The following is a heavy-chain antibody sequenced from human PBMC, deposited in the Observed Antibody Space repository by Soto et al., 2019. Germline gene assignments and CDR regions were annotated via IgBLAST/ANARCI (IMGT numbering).Heavy chain of an antibody. CDR1: GYTFTSYG. D-gene: IGHD1-1*01. V-gene: IGHV1-18*01. CDR3: ARGRYADY. CDR2: ISAHNGNT. J-gene: IGHJ4*02. Sequence: QVHLVQSGAEVKKPGASVKVSCKGSGYTFTSYGITWVRQAPGQGLEWMGWISAHNGNTNYAQKLQGRVTVTRDTSTSTAYMELSRLSSAATAVYYCARGRYADYWGQGALVTVSS.